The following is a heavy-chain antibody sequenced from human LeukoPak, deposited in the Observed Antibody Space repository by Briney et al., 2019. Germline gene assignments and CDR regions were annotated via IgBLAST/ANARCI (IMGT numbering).Heavy chain of an antibody. CDR2: IHPSDGDT. D-gene: IGHD6-19*01. CDR3: ARDLHGGWTWDY. Sequence: ASVKVSCKASGYSFTSCLMHWVRQAPGQGFEWMGKIHPSDGDTNYAQRFQGRVSMTRDSSTATVYMEVSSLRSGDTAVYYCARDLHGGWTWDYWGQGTLLTVSS. J-gene: IGHJ4*02. V-gene: IGHV1-46*01. CDR1: GYSFTSCL.